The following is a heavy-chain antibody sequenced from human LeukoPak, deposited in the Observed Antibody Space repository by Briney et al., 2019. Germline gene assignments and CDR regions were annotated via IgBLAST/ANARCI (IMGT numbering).Heavy chain of an antibody. CDR2: ISSSGSTI. CDR3: ARDRRVGGWGGAFDI. D-gene: IGHD2-21*01. Sequence: GGSLRLSCAASGFTFSSYEMNWVRQAPGKGLEWVSYISSSGSTIYYADSVKGRFTISRGNAKNSLYLQMNSLRAEDTAMYYCARDRRVGGWGGAFDIWGQGTMVTVSS. CDR1: GFTFSSYE. V-gene: IGHV3-48*03. J-gene: IGHJ3*02.